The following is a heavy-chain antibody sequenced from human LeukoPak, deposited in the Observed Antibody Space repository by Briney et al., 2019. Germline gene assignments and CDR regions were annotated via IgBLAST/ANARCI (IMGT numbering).Heavy chain of an antibody. D-gene: IGHD3-22*01. CDR2: FNAGNGNT. CDR1: RYTLTSYA. Sequence: GAAVKVSCKASRYTLTSYAMHWVRQAPGQRRGWRGWFNAGNGNTKYSQKFQGRVTITRDTSASTAYMALSSLRSEDTAVCSCARDRGDYYDSSGYCYWFDPWGQGTLVTVSS. J-gene: IGHJ5*02. V-gene: IGHV1-3*01. CDR3: ARDRGDYYDSSGYCYWFDP.